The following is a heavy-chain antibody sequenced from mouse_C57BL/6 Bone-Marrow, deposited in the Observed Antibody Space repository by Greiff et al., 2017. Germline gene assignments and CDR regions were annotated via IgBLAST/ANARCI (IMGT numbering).Heavy chain of an antibody. D-gene: IGHD3-3*01. J-gene: IGHJ4*01. CDR2: ILPGSGST. V-gene: IGHV1-9*01. CDR3: ARGGRGRAMDY. Sequence: VQLQQSGAELMKPGASVKISCKATGYTFSSYWIEWVKQRPGHGLEWTGEILPGSGSTKYNEKFKGKATFTAETSSNTAYMQLSRLTSEDSAVYDCARGGRGRAMDYWGQGTAVTVSS. CDR1: GYTFSSYW.